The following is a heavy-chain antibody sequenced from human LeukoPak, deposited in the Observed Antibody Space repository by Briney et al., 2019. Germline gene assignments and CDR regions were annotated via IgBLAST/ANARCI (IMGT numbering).Heavy chain of an antibody. CDR1: GGSISSYY. Sequence: SETLSLTCTVSGGSISSYYWSWIRQPPGKGLEWIGYIYYSGSTNYNPSLKSRVTISVDTSKNQFSLKLSSVTAADTAVYYCAGSSASGGYWGQGTLVTVSS. D-gene: IGHD6-19*01. J-gene: IGHJ4*02. CDR2: IYYSGST. V-gene: IGHV4-59*01. CDR3: AGSSASGGY.